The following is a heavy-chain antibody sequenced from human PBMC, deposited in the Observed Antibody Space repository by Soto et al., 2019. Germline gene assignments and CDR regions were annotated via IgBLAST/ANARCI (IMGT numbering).Heavy chain of an antibody. CDR3: AREYCSGGSCYESPSDAFDI. Sequence: GGALRLSCAASGFTFSSYGMHWVRQAPGKGLEWVAVIWYDGSNKYYADSVKGRFTISRDNSKNTLYLQMNSLRAEDTAVYYCAREYCSGGSCYESPSDAFDIWGQGTMVTVSS. CDR2: IWYDGSNK. CDR1: GFTFSSYG. J-gene: IGHJ3*02. V-gene: IGHV3-33*01. D-gene: IGHD2-15*01.